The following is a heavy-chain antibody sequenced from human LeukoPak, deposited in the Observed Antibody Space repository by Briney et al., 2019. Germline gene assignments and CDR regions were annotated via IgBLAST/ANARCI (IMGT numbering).Heavy chain of an antibody. CDR2: INHSGST. J-gene: IGHJ5*02. D-gene: IGHD2-2*02. CDR3: ARERTTNYSSTSCYTGGLRWFDP. Sequence: KTSETLSLTCAVYGGSFSGYYWSWIRQPPGKGLEWIGEINHSGSTNYNPSLKSRVTISVDTSKNQFSLKLSSVTAADTAVYYCARERTTNYSSTSCYTGGLRWFDPWGQGTLVTVSS. V-gene: IGHV4-34*01. CDR1: GGSFSGYY.